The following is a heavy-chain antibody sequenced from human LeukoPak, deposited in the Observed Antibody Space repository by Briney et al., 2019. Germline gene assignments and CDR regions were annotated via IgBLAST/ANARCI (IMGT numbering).Heavy chain of an antibody. V-gene: IGHV4-30-4*01. CDR3: ASWPPFTWIGIDY. Sequence: SETLSLTCTVSGGSISSGDYYWSWIRQPPGKGLEWIGYIYYSGSTYYNPSLKSRVTISVDTSKNQFSLKLSSGTAADTAVYYCASWPPFTWIGIDYWGQGTLVTVSS. D-gene: IGHD5-12*01. CDR2: IYYSGST. J-gene: IGHJ4*02. CDR1: GGSISSGDYY.